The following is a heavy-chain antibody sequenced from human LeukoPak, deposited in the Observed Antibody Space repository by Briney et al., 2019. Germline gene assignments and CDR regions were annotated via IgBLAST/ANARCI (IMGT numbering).Heavy chain of an antibody. CDR3: ARGLVPLYYFDY. V-gene: IGHV4-30-2*01. J-gene: IGHJ4*02. CDR1: GGSISSGGYS. Sequence: SETLSLTCAVSGGSISSGGYSWSWNRQPPGTGLEWIGYIYHSGSTYYNPSLKSRVTISVDRSKNQFSLELSSVTAADTAVYYCARGLVPLYYFDYWGQGTLVTVSS. CDR2: IYHSGST. D-gene: IGHD4-23*01.